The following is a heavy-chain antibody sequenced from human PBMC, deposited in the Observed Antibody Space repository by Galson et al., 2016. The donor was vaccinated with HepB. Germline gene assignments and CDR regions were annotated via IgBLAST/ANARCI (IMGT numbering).Heavy chain of an antibody. V-gene: IGHV4-30-2*01. Sequence: TLSLTCTVSGGSISSGGYSWSWIRQPPGKGLEWIGYIYDSGSTYYNPSLKSRLTISVDRSKNQFSLKLSSVTAADTAVHYCARGGRDDAFDIWGQGTMATVSS. CDR2: IYDSGST. CDR3: ARGGRDDAFDI. J-gene: IGHJ3*02. CDR1: GGSISSGGYS.